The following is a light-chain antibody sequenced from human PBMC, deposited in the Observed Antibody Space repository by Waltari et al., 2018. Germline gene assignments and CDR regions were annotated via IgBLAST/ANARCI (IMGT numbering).Light chain of an antibody. CDR3: QAWDTSGVV. Sequence: SSELTQPPSVSVSPGQTASITSPGNIRGDKYDCWYQQKAGQSPVLVIYQDTKRPSGIPERFSGSNSGNTATLTISGTQTMDEADYYCQAWDTSGVVFGGGTKLTVL. V-gene: IGLV3-1*01. CDR1: IRGDKY. CDR2: QDT. J-gene: IGLJ2*01.